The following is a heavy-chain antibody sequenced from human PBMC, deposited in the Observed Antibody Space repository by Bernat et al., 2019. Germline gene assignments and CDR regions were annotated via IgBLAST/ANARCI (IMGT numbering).Heavy chain of an antibody. CDR2: IKQDGSEK. J-gene: IGHJ4*02. Sequence: EVQLVESGGGLVQPGGSLRLSCAASGFTFNTYWMSWVRQAPGKGLEWVASIKQDGSEKYYVDSVKGRFTISNDNAKSSLYLQMNSLGAEDTAVYYCVRDRPVGTTTDYWGRGTLVTVSS. CDR3: VRDRPVGTTTDY. CDR1: GFTFNTYW. V-gene: IGHV3-7*03. D-gene: IGHD1-26*01.